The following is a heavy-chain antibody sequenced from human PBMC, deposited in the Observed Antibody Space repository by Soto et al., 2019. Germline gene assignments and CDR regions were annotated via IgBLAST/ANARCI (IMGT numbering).Heavy chain of an antibody. CDR1: GGSFGGYN. CDR3: ARGRGHS. J-gene: IGHJ5*02. Sequence: PSETLSLTCAVDGGSFGGYNWSWNRQPPGKGQEWTGEVKHSGSTNYNPSLKSRVIISVATSKKQSSLQLSFVTAADTPVYYCARGRGHSWGQGTLVTVSS. CDR2: VKHSGST. V-gene: IGHV4-34*01.